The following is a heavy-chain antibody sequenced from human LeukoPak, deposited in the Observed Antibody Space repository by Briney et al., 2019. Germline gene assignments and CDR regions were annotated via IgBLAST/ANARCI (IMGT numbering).Heavy chain of an antibody. J-gene: IGHJ4*02. V-gene: IGHV4-39*01. Sequence: SETLSLTCTVSGGSISSSSYYWGWIRQPPGKGLEWIGSIYHSGSSYYNPSLKSRVTISVDTSKNQFSLKLSSVTAADPAVYYCARHSSYYGNFDYWGQGTLVTVSS. D-gene: IGHD3-10*01. CDR1: GGSISSSSYY. CDR2: IYHSGSS. CDR3: ARHSSYYGNFDY.